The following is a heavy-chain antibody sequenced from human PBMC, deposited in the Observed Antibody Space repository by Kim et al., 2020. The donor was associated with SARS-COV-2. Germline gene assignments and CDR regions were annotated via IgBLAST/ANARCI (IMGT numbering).Heavy chain of an antibody. CDR2: IDYSGST. CDR1: GGSISSSSYY. Sequence: SETLSLTCIVSGGSISSSSYYWGWIRQPPGKGLEWIGSIDYSGSTYYNPSLKRRVTISVDTSKNQFSLKLSDVTAADTAVYYCARHDQSGYDYFDYWGQGTLVTVSS. V-gene: IGHV4-39*01. J-gene: IGHJ4*02. D-gene: IGHD5-12*01. CDR3: ARHDQSGYDYFDY.